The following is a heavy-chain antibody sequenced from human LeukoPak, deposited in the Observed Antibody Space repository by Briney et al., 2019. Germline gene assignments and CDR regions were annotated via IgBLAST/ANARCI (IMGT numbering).Heavy chain of an antibody. Sequence: LRLSCAASGFTFSSYAMSWVRQAPGKGLEWIGYIYYSGSTDYNPSLKSRVTISVDMSKNQFSLKLSSVTAADTAVYYCARTSSTSFRSYFDYWGQGTLVTVSS. V-gene: IGHV4-31*02. CDR2: IYYSGST. CDR1: GFTFSSYA. CDR3: ARTSSTSFRSYFDY. D-gene: IGHD2-2*01. J-gene: IGHJ4*02.